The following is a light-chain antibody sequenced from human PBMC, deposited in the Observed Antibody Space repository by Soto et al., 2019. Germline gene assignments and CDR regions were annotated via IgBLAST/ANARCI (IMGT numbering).Light chain of an antibody. J-gene: IGKJ2*01. V-gene: IGKV3-20*01. CDR2: GAS. Sequence: EIVLTQSPGTLSLSPGERATLSCRASQRISSSYLAWYQQKPGQAPRLLIYGASSRATGIPDRFSGSGSGTDFTLTISRLEPEDFAVYYCLRDGSSLMYTFGQGTKLEIK. CDR1: QRISSSY. CDR3: LRDGSSLMYT.